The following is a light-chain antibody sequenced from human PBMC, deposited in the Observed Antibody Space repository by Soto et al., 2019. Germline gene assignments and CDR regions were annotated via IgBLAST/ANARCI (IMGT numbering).Light chain of an antibody. CDR2: DAS. Sequence: DIQITQSPSTLSASVGDRVTITCRASQSISTWLAWYQQKPGKAPKLLIYDASSLESGVPSRFSGGGSATEFTLTISSLQPDDFATHYCQQHDNYLVTFGGGTKVDIK. CDR3: QQHDNYLVT. J-gene: IGKJ4*01. V-gene: IGKV1-5*01. CDR1: QSISTW.